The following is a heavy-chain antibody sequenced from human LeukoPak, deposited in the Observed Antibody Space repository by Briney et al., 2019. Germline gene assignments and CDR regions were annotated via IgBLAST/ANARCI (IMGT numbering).Heavy chain of an antibody. J-gene: IGHJ4*02. V-gene: IGHV4-59*12. CDR3: ARDTEDYDSSGYYYGEFDY. D-gene: IGHD3-22*01. Sequence: SETLSLTCTVSGGSISSYYWSWIRQPPGKGLEWIGYIYYSGSTNYNPSLKSRVTISVDTSKNQFSLKLSSVTAADTAVYYCARDTEDYDSSGYYYGEFDYWGQGTLVTVSS. CDR1: GGSISSYY. CDR2: IYYSGST.